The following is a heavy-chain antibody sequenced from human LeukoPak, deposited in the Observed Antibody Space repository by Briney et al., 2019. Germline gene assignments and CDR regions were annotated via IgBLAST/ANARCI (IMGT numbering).Heavy chain of an antibody. D-gene: IGHD3-22*01. Sequence: ASVKVSCKASGYTFSTYDINWVRQAPGQGLEWMGWINPNSGGTNYAQKFQGRVTMTRDTSISTAYMELSRLRSDDTAVYYCARAVDYYDSSGYYQYEYFQHWGQGTLVTVSS. CDR2: INPNSGGT. CDR3: ARAVDYYDSSGYYQYEYFQH. CDR1: GYTFSTYD. J-gene: IGHJ1*01. V-gene: IGHV1-2*02.